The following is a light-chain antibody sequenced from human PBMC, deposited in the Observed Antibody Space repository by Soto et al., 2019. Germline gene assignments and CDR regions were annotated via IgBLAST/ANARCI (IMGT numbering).Light chain of an antibody. CDR2: ENN. V-gene: IGLV1-51*02. Sequence: QSVLTQPPSVSAAPGQKVTISCSGSSSNIGNNYVSWYQQLPGTAPKLLIYENNKRPSGIPDRFSGSKSGTSATLGITGLQTGDEADYYGGTWDSSLSAGGVFGGGTKVTVL. CDR3: GTWDSSLSAGGV. J-gene: IGLJ2*01. CDR1: SSNIGNNY.